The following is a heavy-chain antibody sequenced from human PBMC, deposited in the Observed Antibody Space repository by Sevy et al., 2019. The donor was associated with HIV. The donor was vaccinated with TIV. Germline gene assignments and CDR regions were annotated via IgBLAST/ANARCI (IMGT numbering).Heavy chain of an antibody. CDR1: GFTFSLYS. CDR3: ARSFYDSSGFSGYYHLDY. J-gene: IGHJ4*02. Sequence: GGSLRLSCAASGFTFSLYSMTWVRQAPGKGPEWISYITTSSSIIYYADSVKGRFTISRDNAKNSLYLQMSSLGVEDTAVYYCARSFYDSSGFSGYYHLDYWGQGTLVTVSS. CDR2: ITTSSSII. V-gene: IGHV3-48*01. D-gene: IGHD3-22*01.